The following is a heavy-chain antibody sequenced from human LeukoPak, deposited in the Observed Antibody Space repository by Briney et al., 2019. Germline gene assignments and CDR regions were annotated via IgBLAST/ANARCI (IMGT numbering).Heavy chain of an antibody. CDR2: VTRHNGAW. CDR1: QYTFTAYY. D-gene: IGHD2-21*02. J-gene: IGHJ4*02. Sequence: ASVNDSCRASQYTFTAYYMHWVRQPPGQTLERMGWVTRHNGAWAYPQQFQGSVVMYRDTCISTVYMELSRLTYDDTAVYYCACVLTATTSNLNYDYWGQGTLVSV. V-gene: IGHV1-2*02. CDR3: ACVLTATTSNLNYDY.